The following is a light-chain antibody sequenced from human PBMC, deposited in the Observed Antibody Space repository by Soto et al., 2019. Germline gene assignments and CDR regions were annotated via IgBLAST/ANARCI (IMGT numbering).Light chain of an antibody. J-gene: IGKJ4*01. CDR3: QQLDSYPLT. CDR2: AAY. V-gene: IGKV1-9*01. Sequence: DIQLTQSPSFLSASVGDRVTITCRASQGISSYLDWYQQEPGKAPKLLIYAAYTLQGGVPSRFSGSGSGTEFTLTISSLQPEDFATYYCQQLDSYPLTFGGGTKVEIK. CDR1: QGISSY.